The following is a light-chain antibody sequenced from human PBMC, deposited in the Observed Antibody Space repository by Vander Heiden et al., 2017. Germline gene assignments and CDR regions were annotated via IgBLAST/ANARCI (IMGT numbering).Light chain of an antibody. CDR2: AAS. J-gene: IGKJ1*01. V-gene: IGKV1-39*01. Sequence: DIQMTQSPSSLSASVGDRVTITCRASQSISNYLNWYQQKPGKAPKLLIYAASSLQSGVPSRFSGSGSGTDFTLSINTLQPEDFATYYCQQSYSIPRTFGQWTKVEVK. CDR3: QQSYSIPRT. CDR1: QSISNY.